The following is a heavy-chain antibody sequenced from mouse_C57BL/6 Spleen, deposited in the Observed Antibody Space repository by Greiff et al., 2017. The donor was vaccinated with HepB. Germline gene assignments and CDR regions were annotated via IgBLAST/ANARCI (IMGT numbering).Heavy chain of an antibody. Sequence: VQLKQSGPELVKPGASVKMSCKASGYTFTDYNMHWVKQSHGKSLEWIGYINPNNGGTSYNQKFKGKATLTVNKSSSTAYMELRSLTSEDSAVYNCASYDGYSPYAMDYWGQGTSVTVSS. V-gene: IGHV1-22*01. CDR3: ASYDGYSPYAMDY. D-gene: IGHD2-3*01. J-gene: IGHJ4*01. CDR1: GYTFTDYN. CDR2: INPNNGGT.